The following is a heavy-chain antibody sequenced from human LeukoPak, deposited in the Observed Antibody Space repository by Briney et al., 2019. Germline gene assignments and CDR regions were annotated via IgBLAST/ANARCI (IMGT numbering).Heavy chain of an antibody. Sequence: PSETLSLTCTVSGGSISSYYWSWIRQPPGKGLEWIGYIYYSGSTNYNPSLKSRVTISVDTSKNQFSLKLSSVTAADTAVYYCARRLRADIVVVPAAMRQLLDYWGQGTLVTVSS. V-gene: IGHV4-59*12. CDR2: IYYSGST. J-gene: IGHJ4*02. CDR1: GGSISSYY. CDR3: ARRLRADIVVVPAAMRQLLDY. D-gene: IGHD2-2*01.